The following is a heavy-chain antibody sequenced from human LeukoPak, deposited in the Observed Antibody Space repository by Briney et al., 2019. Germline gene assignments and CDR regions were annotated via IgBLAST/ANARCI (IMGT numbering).Heavy chain of an antibody. CDR2: IYYSGST. Sequence: SETLSLTCTVSGGSISSYYWSWIRQPPGKGLEWIGYIYYSGSTNYNPSLKSRVTISVDTSKNQFSLKLSSVTAADTAVYYCARHRQNRYYGSGDAFDIWGQGTMVTVSS. J-gene: IGHJ3*02. CDR1: GGSISSYY. V-gene: IGHV4-59*08. D-gene: IGHD3-10*01. CDR3: ARHRQNRYYGSGDAFDI.